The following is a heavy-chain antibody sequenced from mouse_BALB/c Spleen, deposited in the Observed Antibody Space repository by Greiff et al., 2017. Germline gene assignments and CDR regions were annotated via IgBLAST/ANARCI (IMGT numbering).Heavy chain of an antibody. CDR3: ARRVIYYGNYYYAMDY. CDR2: ISYSGST. CDR1: GYSITSDYA. J-gene: IGHJ4*01. D-gene: IGHD2-1*01. V-gene: IGHV3-2*02. Sequence: VQLKESGPGLVKPSQSLSLTCTVTGYSITSDYAWNWIRQFPGNKLEWMGYISYSGSTSYNPSLKSRISITRDTSKNQFFLQLNSVTTEDTATYYCARRVIYYGNYYYAMDYWGQGTSVTVSS.